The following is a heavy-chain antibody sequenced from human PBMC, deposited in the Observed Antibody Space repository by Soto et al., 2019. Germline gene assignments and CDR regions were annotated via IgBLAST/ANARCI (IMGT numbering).Heavy chain of an antibody. J-gene: IGHJ4*02. CDR3: ARGRYGDY. V-gene: IGHV1-18*01. Sequence: QVHLVQSGAEVKKPGASVKVSCKCSGYTFTSYGITWVQQAPGQGLEWMGWISAHNGNTNYAQKLQGRVTVTRDTATSTAYMELRSLRSDDTAGYYCARGRYGDYWGQGALVTGSS. D-gene: IGHD1-1*01. CDR2: ISAHNGNT. CDR1: GYTFTSYG.